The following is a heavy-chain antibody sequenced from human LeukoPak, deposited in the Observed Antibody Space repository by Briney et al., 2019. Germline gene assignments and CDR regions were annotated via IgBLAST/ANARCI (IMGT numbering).Heavy chain of an antibody. CDR2: ISAYNGNT. CDR1: GYTFTSYG. CDR3: ARECSGGSCYPNWFDP. D-gene: IGHD2-15*01. J-gene: IGHJ5*02. V-gene: IGHV1-18*01. Sequence: ASVKVSCKASGYTFTSYGISWVRQTPGQGLEWMGWISAYNGNTNYAQKLLGRVTMTTDTSTSTAYMELRSLRSDDTAVYYCARECSGGSCYPNWFDPWGQGTLVTVSS.